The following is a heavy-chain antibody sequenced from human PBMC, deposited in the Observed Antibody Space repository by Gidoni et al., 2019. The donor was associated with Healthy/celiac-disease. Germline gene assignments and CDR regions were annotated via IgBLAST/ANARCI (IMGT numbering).Heavy chain of an antibody. CDR2: TTAGNGNN. D-gene: IGHD3-22*01. J-gene: IGHJ3*01. Sequence: VQPVQPGVEVKKPGASAKVSCKAPGYTFTRYAMHWVGQVPGQRLEWMGWTTAGNGNNKYSQKFQGRVIITRDTTASTTFMELSSLRTEDTAVYYCARGADYNSSGYCNEEDAFDFWGQGTMVTVSS. CDR1: GYTFTRYA. V-gene: IGHV1-3*01. CDR3: ARGADYNSSGYCNEEDAFDF.